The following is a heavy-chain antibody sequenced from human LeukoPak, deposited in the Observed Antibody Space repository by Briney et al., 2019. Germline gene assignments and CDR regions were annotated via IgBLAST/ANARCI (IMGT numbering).Heavy chain of an antibody. D-gene: IGHD6-19*01. CDR1: GGSISSYY. Sequence: KTSETLSLTCTVSGGSISSYYWSWIRQPPGKGLEWIGYIYYGGSTNYNPSLKSRVTISVDTSKNQFSLKLSSVTAADTAVYYCAREAAVAGDYYYYYYMDVWGKGTTVTISS. V-gene: IGHV4-59*12. CDR3: AREAAVAGDYYYYYYMDV. J-gene: IGHJ6*03. CDR2: IYYGGST.